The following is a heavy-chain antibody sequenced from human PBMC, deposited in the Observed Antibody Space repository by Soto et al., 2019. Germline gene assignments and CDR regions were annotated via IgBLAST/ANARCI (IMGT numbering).Heavy chain of an antibody. Sequence: QVQLQESGPGLVKPSQTLSLTCTVSGGSISSGGYYWSWIRQHPGKGLEWIGYIYYSGSTYYNPSLKSRFTISVDTAKNQFSLKLSSVTAADTAVYYCARVGDDYVWGSYRYKFDYWGQGTLVTVSS. CDR2: IYYSGST. CDR1: GGSISSGGYY. J-gene: IGHJ4*02. CDR3: ARVGDDYVWGSYRYKFDY. D-gene: IGHD3-16*02. V-gene: IGHV4-31*03.